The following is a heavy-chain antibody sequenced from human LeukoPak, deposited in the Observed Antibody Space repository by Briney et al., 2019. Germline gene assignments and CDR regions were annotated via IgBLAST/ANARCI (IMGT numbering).Heavy chain of an antibody. J-gene: IGHJ4*02. Sequence: ASVKVSCKAPGYTFTGYYMHWVRQAPGQGLEWMGWINPNSGGTNYAQKFQGRVTMTRDTSISTAYMELSKLRSDDTAVYYCATPIVVVPAATDYWGQGTLVTVSS. CDR1: GYTFTGYY. V-gene: IGHV1-2*02. D-gene: IGHD2-2*01. CDR2: INPNSGGT. CDR3: ATPIVVVPAATDY.